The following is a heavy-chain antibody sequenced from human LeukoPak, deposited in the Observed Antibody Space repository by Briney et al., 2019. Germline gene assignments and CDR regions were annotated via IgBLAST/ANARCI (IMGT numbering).Heavy chain of an antibody. CDR3: ARGNNHYDFWSGYYLRPNPFDY. D-gene: IGHD3-3*01. CDR2: IIPIFGTA. Sequence: SVKVSCKASGGTFSSYAISWVRQAPGQGLEWMGGIIPIFGTANYAQKFQGRVTITADESTSTAYMELSSLRSEDTAVYYCARGNNHYDFWSGYYLRPNPFDYWGQGTLVTVSS. V-gene: IGHV1-69*13. CDR1: GGTFSSYA. J-gene: IGHJ4*02.